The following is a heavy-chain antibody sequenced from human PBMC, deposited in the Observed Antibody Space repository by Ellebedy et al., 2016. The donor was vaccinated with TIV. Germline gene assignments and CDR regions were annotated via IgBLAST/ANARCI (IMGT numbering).Heavy chain of an antibody. V-gene: IGHV1-69*13. CDR1: GGTFSSYA. Sequence: SVRVSCXASGGTFSSYAISWVRQAPGQGLEWMGGIIPIFGTANYAQKFQGRVTITADESTSTAYMELSSLRSEDTAVYYCARAGGGPNSGGYGDFDYWGQGTLVTVSS. CDR2: IIPIFGTA. D-gene: IGHD5-12*01. CDR3: ARAGGGPNSGGYGDFDY. J-gene: IGHJ4*02.